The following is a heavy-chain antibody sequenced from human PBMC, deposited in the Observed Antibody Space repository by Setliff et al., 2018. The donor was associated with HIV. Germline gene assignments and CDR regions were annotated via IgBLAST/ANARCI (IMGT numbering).Heavy chain of an antibody. CDR1: GYIFTSYY. CDR3: ARDGRAVTSLMVVVSLKNGMDV. J-gene: IGHJ6*02. D-gene: IGHD3-22*01. V-gene: IGHV1-46*01. CDR2: VDPSGGST. Sequence: ASVKVSCKASGYIFTSYYMYWLRQVPGQGLEWMGIVDPSGGSTHYAQKFEGRATMTRDTSTSTFHMELSSLTSEDGAIYYCARDGRAVTSLMVVVSLKNGMDVWGQGTTVTVSS.